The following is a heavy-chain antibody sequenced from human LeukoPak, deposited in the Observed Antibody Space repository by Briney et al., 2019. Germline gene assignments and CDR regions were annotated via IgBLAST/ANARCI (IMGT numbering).Heavy chain of an antibody. J-gene: IGHJ4*02. D-gene: IGHD6-13*01. CDR2: ISYDGSDK. V-gene: IGHV3-30*18. Sequence: PGGSLRLSCAASGFTFSSYWMSWVRQAPGKGLEWVAVISYDGSDKYYADSVKGRFTISRDNSKNTLYLQMNRLRTEDTAVYYCVKSYTSSFNYWGQGTLVTVSS. CDR1: GFTFSSYW. CDR3: VKSYTSSFNY.